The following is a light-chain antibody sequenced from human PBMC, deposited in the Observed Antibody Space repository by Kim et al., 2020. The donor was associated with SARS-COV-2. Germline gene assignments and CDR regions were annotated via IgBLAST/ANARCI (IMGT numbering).Light chain of an antibody. CDR2: GRN. CDR1: NLRSYH. V-gene: IGLV3-19*01. CDR3: NSRDNSGDHP. J-gene: IGLJ2*01. Sequence: SSELTQDPAVSVALGQTVRITCQGDNLRSYHASWYQQKPGQAPVLVMYGRNSRPSGIPDRFSGSSSGNTASLTITGAQAEDEADYYCNSRDNSGDHPFGGGTKLTVL.